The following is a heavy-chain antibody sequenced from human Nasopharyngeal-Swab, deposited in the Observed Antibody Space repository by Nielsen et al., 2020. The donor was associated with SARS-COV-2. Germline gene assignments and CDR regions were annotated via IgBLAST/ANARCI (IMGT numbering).Heavy chain of an antibody. CDR1: GFTFSSYS. Sequence: LSLTCAASGFTFSSYSMNWVRQAPGKGLEWVSSISSSSSYIYYADSVKGRFTISRDNAKNSLYLQMNSLRAEDTAVYYCASLGATEPTSYYYYGMDVWGQGTSVTVS. J-gene: IGHJ6*02. D-gene: IGHD5-12*01. CDR3: ASLGATEPTSYYYYGMDV. V-gene: IGHV3-21*01. CDR2: ISSSSSYI.